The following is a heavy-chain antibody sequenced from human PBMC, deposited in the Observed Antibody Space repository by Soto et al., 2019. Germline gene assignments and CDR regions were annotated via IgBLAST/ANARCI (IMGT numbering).Heavy chain of an antibody. J-gene: IGHJ4*02. V-gene: IGHV3-23*01. CDR3: TKDSRVTMVRGVIIPPGY. Sequence: GGSLRLSCAASGFTFSSYAMTWVRQAPGKGLEWVSSIPYTGGSTYYADSVKGRFTISRDNSKNTLYLQMNSLRAEDTAVYYCTKDSRVTMVRGVIIPPGYWGQGTLVTVSS. CDR1: GFTFSSYA. CDR2: IPYTGGST. D-gene: IGHD3-10*01.